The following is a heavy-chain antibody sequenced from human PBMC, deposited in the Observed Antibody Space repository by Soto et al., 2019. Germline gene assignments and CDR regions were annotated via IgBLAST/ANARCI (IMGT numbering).Heavy chain of an antibody. J-gene: IGHJ4*02. CDR1: GFTFSSYG. Sequence: GESLKISCAASGFTFSSYGMHWVRQAPGKGLEWVAVIWYDGSNKYYADSVKGRFTISRDNSKNTLYLQMNSLRAEDTAVYYCARDSSGIKAAYLGQGTLVTVSS. D-gene: IGHD3-22*01. CDR2: IWYDGSNK. CDR3: ARDSSGIKAAY. V-gene: IGHV3-33*01.